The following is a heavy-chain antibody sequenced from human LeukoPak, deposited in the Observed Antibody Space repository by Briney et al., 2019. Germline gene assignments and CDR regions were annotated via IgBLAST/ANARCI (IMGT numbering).Heavy chain of an antibody. CDR2: ISYDGSNK. V-gene: IGHV3-30*18. Sequence: PGGSLRLSCAASGFTFSSYGMHWVRQAPGKGLEWVAVISYDGSNKYYADSVKGRFTISRDNSKNTLYLQMNSLRAEDTAVYYCAKVGAVYSSGWSFDYWGQGTLVTVSS. CDR1: GFTFSSYG. D-gene: IGHD6-19*01. J-gene: IGHJ4*02. CDR3: AKVGAVYSSGWSFDY.